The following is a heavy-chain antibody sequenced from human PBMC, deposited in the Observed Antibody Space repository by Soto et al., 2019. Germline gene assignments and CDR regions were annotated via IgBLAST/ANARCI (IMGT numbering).Heavy chain of an antibody. CDR1: GFTFSSYA. D-gene: IGHD3-16*01. J-gene: IGHJ4*02. V-gene: IGHV3-23*01. CDR3: VRDRDAYYEYPTSVY. Sequence: PGGSLRLSCAASGFTFSSYAMSWVRQAPGKGLEWVSAISGSGGSTYYADSVKGRFTISRDNSKNTLYLQMNSLRAEDTAVYYCVRDRDAYYEYPTSVYWGQGTLVTVSS. CDR2: ISGSGGST.